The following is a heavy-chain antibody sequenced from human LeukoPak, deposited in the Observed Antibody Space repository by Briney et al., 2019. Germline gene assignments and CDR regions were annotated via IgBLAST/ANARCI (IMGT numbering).Heavy chain of an antibody. D-gene: IGHD3/OR15-3a*01. V-gene: IGHV4-34*01. CDR1: GGSFSGYY. J-gene: IGHJ4*02. CDR3: ARGDIDWLFYPRTSFDY. CDR2: INHSGST. Sequence: PSETLSLTCAVYGGSFSGYYWSWIRQPPGKGLEWIGEINHSGSTNYNPSLKSRVTISVDTSKNQFPLKLSSVTAADTAVYYCARGDIDWLFYPRTSFDYWGQGTLVTVSS.